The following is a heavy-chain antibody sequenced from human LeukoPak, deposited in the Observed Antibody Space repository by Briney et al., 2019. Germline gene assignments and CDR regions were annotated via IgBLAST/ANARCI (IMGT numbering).Heavy chain of an antibody. V-gene: IGHV1-18*01. Sequence: ASVRVSCKASGYTFTSYGFSWVRQAPGQGLEWMGWISAHNGNTNYPQNLQGRVTMTTDTSTSTAYMELRSLRSDDTAVYYCARHPNSGWRYFDYWGQGTLVTVSS. CDR2: ISAHNGNT. CDR1: GYTFTSYG. CDR3: ARHPNSGWRYFDY. J-gene: IGHJ4*02. D-gene: IGHD5-12*01.